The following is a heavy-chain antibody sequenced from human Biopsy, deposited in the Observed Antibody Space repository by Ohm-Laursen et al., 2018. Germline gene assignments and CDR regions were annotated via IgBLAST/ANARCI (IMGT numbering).Heavy chain of an antibody. CDR3: ARDTRRSPYSMDV. V-gene: IGHV3-11*01. Sequence: SLRLSCAASGFSFSDYHMRWIRQAPGRGLEWVSYISGGGTIYYGDSMKGRVTISRDNAKNSLYLQMHSLRAEDTAVYYCARDTRRSPYSMDVWGQGTTVTVSS. J-gene: IGHJ6*02. CDR2: ISGGGTI. CDR1: GFSFSDYH. D-gene: IGHD1-26*01.